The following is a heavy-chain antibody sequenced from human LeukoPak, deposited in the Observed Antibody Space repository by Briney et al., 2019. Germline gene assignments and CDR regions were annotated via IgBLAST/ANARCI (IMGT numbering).Heavy chain of an antibody. D-gene: IGHD6-13*01. Sequence: NPSQTLSLTCTVSGGSISSGSYYWSWIRQPAGKGLEWIGHIYTSGSTNYNPSLKSRVTISVDTSKNQFSLKLSSVTAADTAVYYCARIAAAGPYYYYGMDVWGQGTTVTVSS. V-gene: IGHV4-61*09. CDR3: ARIAAAGPYYYYGMDV. J-gene: IGHJ6*02. CDR2: IYTSGST. CDR1: GGSISSGSYY.